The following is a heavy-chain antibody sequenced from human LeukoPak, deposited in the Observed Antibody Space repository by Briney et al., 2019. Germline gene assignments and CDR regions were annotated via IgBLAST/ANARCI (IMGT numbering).Heavy chain of an antibody. CDR1: GFTFSSYW. V-gene: IGHV3-74*01. CDR3: AKDHLAAAATPGDFDY. D-gene: IGHD6-13*01. CDR2: INSDESST. Sequence: GGSLRLSCAASGFTFSSYWMHWVRQPPGKGLVWVSRINSDESSTNYADSVKGRFTISRDNAKNTLYLQMNSLRAEDTAVYYCAKDHLAAAATPGDFDYWGQGTLVTVSS. J-gene: IGHJ4*02.